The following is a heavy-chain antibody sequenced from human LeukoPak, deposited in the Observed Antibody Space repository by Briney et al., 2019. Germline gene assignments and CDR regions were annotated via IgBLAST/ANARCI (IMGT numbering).Heavy chain of an antibody. CDR3: LRDRGYSTYDC. J-gene: IGHJ4*02. CDR2: ILGSGSEM. CDR1: VVSFKSYS. D-gene: IGHD6-13*01. V-gene: IGHV3-21*01. Sequence: GGSLRLSCGVSVVSFKSYSMNWGRQAPGKGLEWVASILGSGSEMSYADSVKGRFTIPRDNAKNSVYLQMNTLRAEDTAVYYCLRDRGYSTYDCWGQGTLVTVSS.